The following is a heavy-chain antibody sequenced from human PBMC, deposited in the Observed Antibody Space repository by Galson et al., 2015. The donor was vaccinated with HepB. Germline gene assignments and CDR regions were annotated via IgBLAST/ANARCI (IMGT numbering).Heavy chain of an antibody. Sequence: QSGAEVKKPGPSVKVSCKASGYTFTSYGISWVRQAPGQGLEWMGWISAYNGNTNYAQKLQGRVTMTTDTSTSTAYTELRSLRSDDTAVYYCARFRYSSSYNYWGQGTLVTVSS. CDR3: ARFRYSSSYNY. CDR2: ISAYNGNT. CDR1: GYTFTSYG. J-gene: IGHJ4*02. V-gene: IGHV1-18*04. D-gene: IGHD6-13*01.